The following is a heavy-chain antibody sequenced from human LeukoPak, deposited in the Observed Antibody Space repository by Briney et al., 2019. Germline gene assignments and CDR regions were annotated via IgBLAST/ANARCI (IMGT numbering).Heavy chain of an antibody. D-gene: IGHD3-3*01. V-gene: IGHV1-46*01. CDR2: INPSGGST. J-gene: IGHJ5*02. CDR3: ARARPRYYDFWTTKLRYNWFDP. Sequence: ASVKVSCKASGYTFTSYYMHWVRQAPGQGLEWMGIINPSGGSTSYAQKFQGRVTMTRDTSTSTVYMELRSLRSDDTAVYYSARARPRYYDFWTTKLRYNWFDPWGQGTLVTVSS. CDR1: GYTFTSYY.